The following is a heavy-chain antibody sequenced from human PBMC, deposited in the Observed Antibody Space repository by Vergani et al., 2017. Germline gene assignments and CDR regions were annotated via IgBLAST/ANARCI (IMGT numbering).Heavy chain of an antibody. D-gene: IGHD4-11*01. CDR1: GRSFTSYH. J-gene: IGHJ6*03. CDR3: ARVNTETNGHLYYYYYMDV. V-gene: IGHV4-34*01. CDR2: IDHTGRP. Sequence: QVQLQQWGGGLLKPSETLSLTCVVNGRSFTSYHWTWIRQSPGEGLEWVGDIDHTGRPYYNPSLKSRLTMSVDKSRNQFSLTLNSVTATDTAIYFCARVNTETNGHLYYYYYMDVWGQGTAVTVS.